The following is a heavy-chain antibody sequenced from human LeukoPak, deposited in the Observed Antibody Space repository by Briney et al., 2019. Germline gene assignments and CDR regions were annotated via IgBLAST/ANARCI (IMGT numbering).Heavy chain of an antibody. CDR1: GGSISSYY. CDR3: ARLPRGYSYAHRHYYYMDV. D-gene: IGHD5-18*01. Sequence: PSETLSLTCTVSGGSISSYYWSWIRQPPGKGLEWIGEINHSGSTNYNPSLKSRVTISVDTSKNQFSLKLSSVTAADTAVYYCARLPRGYSYAHRHYYYMDVWGKGTTVTISS. CDR2: INHSGST. J-gene: IGHJ6*03. V-gene: IGHV4-34*01.